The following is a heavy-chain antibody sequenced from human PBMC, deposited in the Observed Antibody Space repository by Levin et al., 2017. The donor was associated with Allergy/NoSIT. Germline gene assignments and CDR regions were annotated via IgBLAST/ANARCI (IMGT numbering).Heavy chain of an antibody. D-gene: IGHD7-27*01. V-gene: IGHV3-23*01. CDR1: GFTFSSYA. J-gene: IGHJ4*02. Sequence: SGGSLRLSCAASGFTFSSYAMNWVRQAPGKGLEWVSAINSSGDSTFYADSVKGRFTISRDNSKNTLYLQMNNLRAEDMALYYCSKLTGAFVYWGQGTLVTVSS. CDR2: INSSGDST. CDR3: SKLTGAFVY.